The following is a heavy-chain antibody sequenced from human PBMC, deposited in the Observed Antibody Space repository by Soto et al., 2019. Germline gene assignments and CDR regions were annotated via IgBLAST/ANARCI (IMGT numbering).Heavy chain of an antibody. CDR2: IYPGDSDT. J-gene: IGHJ4*02. Sequence: PGESLKISCKGSGYSFITYWIGWVRQMPGKGLEWMGTIYPGDSDTRYSPSFQGQVTLSVDKSISTAYLQWSSLKASDTAMYYCARQYSSGWDHWGQGTLVTVSS. CDR1: GYSFITYW. CDR3: ARQYSSGWDH. D-gene: IGHD6-19*01. V-gene: IGHV5-51*01.